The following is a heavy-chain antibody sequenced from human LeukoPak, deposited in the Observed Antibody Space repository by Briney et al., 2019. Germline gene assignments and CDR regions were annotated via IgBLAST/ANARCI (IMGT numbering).Heavy chain of an antibody. CDR2: ISGSGTTI. CDR1: GFTFSSYA. V-gene: IGHV3-48*04. CDR3: AKHGLPLVVISAPLDY. D-gene: IGHD2-15*01. Sequence: GGSLRLSCAASGFTFSSYAMSWVRQAPGKGLEWVSYISGSGTTIYYADSVKGRFTISRDNAKNSLYLQMNSLRAEDTAVYYCAKHGLPLVVISAPLDYWGQGTLVTVAS. J-gene: IGHJ4*02.